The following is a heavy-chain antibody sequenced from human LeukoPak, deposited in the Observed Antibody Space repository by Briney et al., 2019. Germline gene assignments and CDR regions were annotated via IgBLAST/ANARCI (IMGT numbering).Heavy chain of an antibody. J-gene: IGHJ3*02. CDR2: IYHSGRT. V-gene: IGHV4-38-2*02. CDR1: GYSISSGYY. D-gene: IGHD5-12*01. CDR3: ARVGVVATRDAFDI. Sequence: SETLSLTCTVSGYSISSGYYWGWIRQPPGKGLEWIGSIYHSGRTYYNPSLKSRVTISVDKSKNQFSLKLSSVTAADTAVYYCARVGVVATRDAFDIWGQGTMVTVSS.